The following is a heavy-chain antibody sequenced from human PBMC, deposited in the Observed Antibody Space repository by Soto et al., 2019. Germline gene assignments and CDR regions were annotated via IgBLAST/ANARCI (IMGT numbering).Heavy chain of an antibody. CDR2: IYYSGRT. J-gene: IGHJ4*02. CDR1: GGSISSYY. D-gene: IGHD3-3*01. CDR3: ACHGETSQYDFWSGPLGY. Sequence: QVQLQESGPGLVKPSETLSLTCTVSGGSISSYYWSWIRQPPGKGLEWIGYIYYSGRTNYNPSLKSRVTISVDTSKNQFSLKLSSVTAADTAVYYCACHGETSQYDFWSGPLGYWGQGTLVTVSS. V-gene: IGHV4-59*01.